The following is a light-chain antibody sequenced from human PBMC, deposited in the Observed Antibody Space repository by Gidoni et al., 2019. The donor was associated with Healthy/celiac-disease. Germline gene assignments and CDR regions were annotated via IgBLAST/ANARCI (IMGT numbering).Light chain of an antibody. CDR1: QSVSSSY. CDR2: GAS. V-gene: IGKV3-20*01. Sequence: EIVLTQSPGTLSLSPAERATLSCRASQSVSSSYLAWYQQKPGQAPRRLIYGASSRATGIPDRFSGSGSGTEFTLTISRLEPEDVAVFYYQQYGSSPPVTFXXXTRLEIK. CDR3: QQYGSSPPVT. J-gene: IGKJ5*01.